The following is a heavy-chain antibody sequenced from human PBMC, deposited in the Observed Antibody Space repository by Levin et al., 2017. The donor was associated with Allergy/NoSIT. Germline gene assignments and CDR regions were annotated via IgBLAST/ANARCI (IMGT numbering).Heavy chain of an antibody. V-gene: IGHV1-2*02. CDR3: ARDLSRSHSKYYFDY. CDR1: GYSLSGNY. CDR2: ISPNTGGT. Sequence: GASVKVSCKASGYSLSGNYIHWVRQAPGQGLEWVGWISPNTGGTKYAEKFQGRVTMTKDTSISTAYMELSRLKSDDTAVYYCARDLSRSHSKYYFDYWGQGTLVTVSS. J-gene: IGHJ4*02. D-gene: IGHD3-10*01.